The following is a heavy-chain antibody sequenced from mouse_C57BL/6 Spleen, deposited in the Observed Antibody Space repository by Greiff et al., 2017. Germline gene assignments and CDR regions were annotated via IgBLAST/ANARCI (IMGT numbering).Heavy chain of an antibody. CDR3: ARRGYYTSPYYAMDY. CDR2: ISSGSSTI. CDR1: GFTFSDYG. Sequence: EVKLVESGGGLVKPGGSLKLSCAASGFTFSDYGMHWVRQAPEKGLEWVAYISSGSSTIYYADTVKGRFTSARENCKNTLFLHKTSLRSEETVMYYCARRGYYTSPYYAMDYWGQGTSVTVSS. D-gene: IGHD2-3*01. V-gene: IGHV5-17*01. J-gene: IGHJ4*01.